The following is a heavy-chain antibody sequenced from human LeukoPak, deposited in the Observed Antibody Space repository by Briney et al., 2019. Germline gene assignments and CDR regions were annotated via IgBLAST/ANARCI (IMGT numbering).Heavy chain of an antibody. Sequence: SETLSLTCTVSGGSISSGSYYWSWIRQPAGKGLEWIGRIYTSGSTNYNPSLKSRVTISVDTSKNQFSLKLSSVTAADTAVYYCARALRIFGVVINWFDPWGQGTLVTVSS. CDR3: ARALRIFGVVINWFDP. V-gene: IGHV4-61*02. J-gene: IGHJ5*02. CDR2: IYTSGST. CDR1: GGSISSGSYY. D-gene: IGHD3-3*01.